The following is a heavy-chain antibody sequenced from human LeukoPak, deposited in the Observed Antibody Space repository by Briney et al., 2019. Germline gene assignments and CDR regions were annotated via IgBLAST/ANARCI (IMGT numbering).Heavy chain of an antibody. J-gene: IGHJ6*03. CDR3: ARDRVLRDYMDV. CDR1: GFIFSNYA. V-gene: IGHV3-23*01. D-gene: IGHD3-10*01. Sequence: GGSLRLSCATSGFIFSNYAVNYVRQAPGKGLEWVSIISGSGDTTHYADSVKGRFTISRDNSKNTLYQQMNSVRAEDTAVYFCARDRVLRDYMDVWGKGTTVTVSS. CDR2: ISGSGDTT.